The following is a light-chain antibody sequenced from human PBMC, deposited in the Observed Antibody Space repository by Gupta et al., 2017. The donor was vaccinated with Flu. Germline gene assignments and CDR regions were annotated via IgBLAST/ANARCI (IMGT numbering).Light chain of an antibody. CDR2: GAS. Sequence: IVLTQSPGTLSLSPGERAALSCRASQSVSNNNLAWYHQKPGQAPRLLIYGASSRASGIPDRFSGSGSGTDFTLTISRLEPEDFAVYYCQQDGSSPRTFGQGTKLEIK. J-gene: IGKJ2*01. CDR3: QQDGSSPRT. V-gene: IGKV3-20*01. CDR1: QSVSNNN.